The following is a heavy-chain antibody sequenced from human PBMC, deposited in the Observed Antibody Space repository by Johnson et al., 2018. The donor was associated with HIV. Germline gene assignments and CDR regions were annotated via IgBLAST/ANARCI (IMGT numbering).Heavy chain of an antibody. V-gene: IGHV3-30*04. D-gene: IGHD2-21*01. CDR2: ISYDGSNK. J-gene: IGHJ3*02. Sequence: QMQLVESGGGVVQPGRSLRLSCAASGFTFSSYAMHWVRQAPGKGLEWVAVISYDGSNKYYADSVKGRFTISRDNAKNTLFLQMNSLRAEDTAMYFCARGGPFHAFDIWGHGTTVTVSS. CDR3: ARGGPFHAFDI. CDR1: GFTFSSYA.